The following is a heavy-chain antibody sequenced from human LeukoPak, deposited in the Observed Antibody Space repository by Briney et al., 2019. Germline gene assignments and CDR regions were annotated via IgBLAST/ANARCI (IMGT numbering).Heavy chain of an antibody. CDR2: INHSGST. D-gene: IGHD3-22*01. CDR3: ARGVGGHYYDSSGLSHTFDY. V-gene: IGHV4-34*01. Sequence: PSETLSLTRAVYGGSFSGYYWSWIRQSPGKGLEWIGEINHSGSTNYNPSLKSRVTISVDTSKNQFSLKLSSVTAADTAVYYCARGVGGHYYDSSGLSHTFDYWGQGTLVTVSS. CDR1: GGSFSGYY. J-gene: IGHJ4*02.